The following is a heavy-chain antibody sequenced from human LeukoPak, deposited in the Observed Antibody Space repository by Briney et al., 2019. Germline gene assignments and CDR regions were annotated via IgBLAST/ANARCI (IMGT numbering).Heavy chain of an antibody. CDR3: GRVAAASGFIGVFDI. CDR2: INWSGGSI. V-gene: IGHV3-20*04. CDR1: GYTFDDYG. Sequence: GGSLRLSCAASGYTFDDYGMSWVRQVPGKGLEWVAGINWSGGSIGYADSVKGRFIISRDNAKNSLFLKMNSLRVEDTALYFCGRVAAASGFIGVFDIWGQGKMVTVSS. D-gene: IGHD6-25*01. J-gene: IGHJ3*02.